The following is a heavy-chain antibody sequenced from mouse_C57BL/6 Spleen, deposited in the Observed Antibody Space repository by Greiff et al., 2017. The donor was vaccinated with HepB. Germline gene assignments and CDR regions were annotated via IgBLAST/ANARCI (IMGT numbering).Heavy chain of an antibody. CDR3: AREIYYDYDVSYAMDY. Sequence: EVQLQQSGPELVKPGASVKIPCKASGYTFTDYNMDWVKQSNGKSLEWIGVINPNYGTTSYNQKFKGKATLTVDQSSSTAYMQLNSLTSEDSAVYYCAREIYYDYDVSYAMDYWGQGASVTVSS. CDR2: INPNYGTT. J-gene: IGHJ4*01. CDR1: GYTFTDYN. V-gene: IGHV1-39*01. D-gene: IGHD2-4*01.